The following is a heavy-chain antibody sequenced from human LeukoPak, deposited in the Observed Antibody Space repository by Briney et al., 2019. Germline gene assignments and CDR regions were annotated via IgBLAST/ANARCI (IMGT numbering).Heavy chain of an antibody. J-gene: IGHJ4*02. CDR1: GGSVSSGSYY. V-gene: IGHV4-61*01. CDR2: IYYSGST. Sequence: SETLSLTCTVSGGSVSSGSYYWSWIPQPPGKGLEWIGYIYYSGSTNYNPSLKSRVTISVDTSKNQFSLKLSSVTAADTAVYYCARVGQYSSGWYSLFFDYWGQGTLVTVSS. D-gene: IGHD6-19*01. CDR3: ARVGQYSSGWYSLFFDY.